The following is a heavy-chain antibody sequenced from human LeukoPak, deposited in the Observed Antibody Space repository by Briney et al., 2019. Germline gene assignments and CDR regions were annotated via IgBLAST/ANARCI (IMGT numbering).Heavy chain of an antibody. CDR3: ARERTYYYYYGMDV. CDR1: GYTFSGYY. CDR2: INPNSGVT. Sequence: ASVKVSCKASGYTFSGYYIHWVRQAPGQGLEWMGWINPNSGVTNYGQKFQGRVTMTRDASISTAYMELSRLRSDDTAVYYCARERTYYYYYGMDVWGQGTTVTVSS. V-gene: IGHV1-2*02. J-gene: IGHJ6*02.